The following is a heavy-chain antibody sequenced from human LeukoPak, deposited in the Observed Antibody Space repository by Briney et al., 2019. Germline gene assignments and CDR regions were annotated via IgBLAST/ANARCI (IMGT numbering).Heavy chain of an antibody. Sequence: PGGSLRLSCAASGFTFDDYGMSWVRQAPGKGLEWVSGINWNGGSTGYADSVKGRFTISRDNAKNSLYLQMNSLRAEDTALYYCARDPYYYDSSGYYYYFDYWGQGTLVTVSS. V-gene: IGHV3-20*04. J-gene: IGHJ4*02. CDR2: INWNGGST. CDR3: ARDPYYYDSSGYYYYFDY. D-gene: IGHD3-22*01. CDR1: GFTFDDYG.